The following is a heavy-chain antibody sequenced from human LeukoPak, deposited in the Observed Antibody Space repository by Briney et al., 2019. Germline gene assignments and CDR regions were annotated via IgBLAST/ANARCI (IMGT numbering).Heavy chain of an antibody. J-gene: IGHJ5*02. CDR1: GGSISSGGYY. CDR3: ARGANWFDP. Sequence: SETLSLTCTVSGGSISSGGYYWSWIRQHPGKGLEWIGYIYYSGSTYYNPSLKSRVTISVDTSKNQFSLKLSSMTAADTAAYYCARGANWFDPWGQGTLVTVPS. V-gene: IGHV4-31*03. CDR2: IYYSGST.